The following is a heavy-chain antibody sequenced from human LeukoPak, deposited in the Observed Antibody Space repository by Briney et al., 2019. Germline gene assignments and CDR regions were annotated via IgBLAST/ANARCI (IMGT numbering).Heavy chain of an antibody. J-gene: IGHJ4*03. D-gene: IGHD6-19*01. CDR2: MNQTSGNT. V-gene: IGHV1-8*01. CDR3: ARQALASTGFCY. CDR1: GYTLPSYR. Sequence: ASVKVSCKASGYTLPSYRINWVRPATAQGLAWMGWMNQTSGNTGYAQKFQGRLTLTRNTAISTPYVELSNLRSEDRAVYYCARQALASTGFCYWGQGTLVTGSS.